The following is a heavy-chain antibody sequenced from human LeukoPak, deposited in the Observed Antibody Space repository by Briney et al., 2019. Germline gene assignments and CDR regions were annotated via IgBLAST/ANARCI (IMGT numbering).Heavy chain of an antibody. CDR1: GFTFSSYW. J-gene: IGHJ6*03. CDR2: IKQDGSEK. Sequence: GGSLRLSCAASGFTFSSYWMSWVRQAPGKGLEWVANIKQDGSEKYYVDSVKGRFTISRDNAKNSLYLQMNSLRAEDTAVYYCARLKLELLYTYYYYMDVWGKGTTVTVSS. CDR3: ARLKLELLYTYYYYMDV. D-gene: IGHD1-7*01. V-gene: IGHV3-7*01.